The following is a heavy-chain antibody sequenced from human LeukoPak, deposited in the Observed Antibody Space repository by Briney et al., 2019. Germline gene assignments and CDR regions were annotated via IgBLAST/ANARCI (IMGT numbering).Heavy chain of an antibody. J-gene: IGHJ4*02. Sequence: PSETLSLTCTVSGGSISGYYWTWIRQPPGKGLEWIGSIYYGGSTYYNPSLKSRVTISVDMSKNQFSLKLSSVTAADTAVYYCASLPTVYSRGYLALWGQGTLVTVSS. D-gene: IGHD3-22*01. CDR3: ASLPTVYSRGYLAL. CDR1: GGSISGYY. V-gene: IGHV4-39*07. CDR2: IYYGGST.